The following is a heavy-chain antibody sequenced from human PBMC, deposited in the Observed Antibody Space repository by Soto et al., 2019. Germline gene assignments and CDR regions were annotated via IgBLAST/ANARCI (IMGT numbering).Heavy chain of an antibody. J-gene: IGHJ5*02. CDR1: GGYISIGDYY. V-gene: IGHV4-30-4*01. D-gene: IGHD3-3*01. Sequence: PAETLSLTCTFSGGYISIGDYYWSWIRQPPGKGLEWIGYMYYSGSTYYNPSLKSRVTISVDTSKNQFSLKLSSVTAADTAVYYCARGSLEWLFSWFDPWGQGTMVTVSS. CDR2: MYYSGST. CDR3: ARGSLEWLFSWFDP.